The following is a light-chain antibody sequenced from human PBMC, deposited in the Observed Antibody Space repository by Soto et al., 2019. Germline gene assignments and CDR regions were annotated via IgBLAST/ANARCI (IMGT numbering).Light chain of an antibody. CDR2: EVS. CDR3: SSYTRSIIHV. Sequence: QSVITQPASVXGSPGPSGTISCTGTSSDVGGYNYVSWYQQQQGKAHKLMIYEVSNRPSGVSNRFSGSKSGKTASLTISGLQAEDEADYYCSSYTRSIIHVFGMGSK. J-gene: IGLJ1*01. CDR1: SSDVGGYNY. V-gene: IGLV2-14*01.